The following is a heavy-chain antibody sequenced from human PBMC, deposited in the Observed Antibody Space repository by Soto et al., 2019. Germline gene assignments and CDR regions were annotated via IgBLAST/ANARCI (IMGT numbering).Heavy chain of an antibody. CDR1: EFTISGYA. D-gene: IGHD5-12*01. J-gene: IGHJ4*02. V-gene: IGHV3-23*01. CDR2: INGNGDST. CDR3: AVYSPYGSPLQ. Sequence: GGSLRLCGAAWEFTISGYAMNGVSQAPGKGLEWVSAINGNGDSTYYAESVKGRSTISRDNSKKTLSLQMNRLRADDTAVSYCAVYSPYGSPLQWRQGTLVTVSS.